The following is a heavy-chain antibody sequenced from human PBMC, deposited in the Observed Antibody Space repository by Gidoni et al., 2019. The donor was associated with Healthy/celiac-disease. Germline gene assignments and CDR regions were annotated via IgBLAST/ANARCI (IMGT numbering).Heavy chain of an antibody. Sequence: EVQLVESGGGLVQPGGSLRLSCAASGFPFSRYWMSWVRQAPGKGLEWVANIKQDGSEKYYVDSVKGRFTISRDNAKNSLYLQMNSLRAEDTAVYYCARDAELMAVAGYFDYWGQGTLVTVSS. D-gene: IGHD6-19*01. CDR1: GFPFSRYW. J-gene: IGHJ4*02. V-gene: IGHV3-7*03. CDR2: IKQDGSEK. CDR3: ARDAELMAVAGYFDY.